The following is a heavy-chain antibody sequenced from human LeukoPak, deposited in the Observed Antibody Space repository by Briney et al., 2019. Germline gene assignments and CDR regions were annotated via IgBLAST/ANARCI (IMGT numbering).Heavy chain of an antibody. Sequence: SETLSLTCNVSGGSISSGSYYWSWIRQPAGKGLEWIGPIYTSGSTNYNPSLKSRVTISVDTSKNQFSLKLSSVTAADTAVYYCARGVSSIAARPVDYWGQGTLVTVSS. J-gene: IGHJ4*02. CDR1: GGSISSGSYY. V-gene: IGHV4-61*02. D-gene: IGHD6-6*01. CDR2: IYTSGST. CDR3: ARGVSSIAARPVDY.